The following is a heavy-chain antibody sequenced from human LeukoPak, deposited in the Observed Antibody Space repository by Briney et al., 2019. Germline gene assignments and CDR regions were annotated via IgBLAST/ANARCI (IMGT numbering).Heavy chain of an antibody. CDR1: GYTFTGYY. D-gene: IGHD3-10*01. Sequence: ASVKVPCKASGYTFTGYYMHWVRQAPGQGLEWMGWINPNSGGTNYAQKFQGWVTMTRDTSISTAYMELSRLRSDDTAVYYCARAQQHPGLNWFDPWGQGTLVTVSS. CDR3: ARAQQHPGLNWFDP. V-gene: IGHV1-2*04. CDR2: INPNSGGT. J-gene: IGHJ5*02.